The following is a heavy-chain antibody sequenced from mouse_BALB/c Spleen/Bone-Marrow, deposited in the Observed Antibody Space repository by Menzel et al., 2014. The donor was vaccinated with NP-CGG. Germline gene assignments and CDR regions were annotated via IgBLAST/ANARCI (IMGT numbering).Heavy chain of an antibody. CDR3: ARDGSSYEGNYFDY. CDR1: GFTFSSYG. J-gene: IGHJ2*01. CDR2: INSNGGST. V-gene: IGHV5-6-3*01. D-gene: IGHD1-1*01. Sequence: EVQVVESGGGLVQPGGSLKLSCAASGFTFSSYGMSWVRQTPDKRLELVATINSNGGSTYYPDSVKGRFTISRDNAKNTLYLQMSSLQSEDTAMYYCARDGSSYEGNYFDYWGQGTTLTVSS.